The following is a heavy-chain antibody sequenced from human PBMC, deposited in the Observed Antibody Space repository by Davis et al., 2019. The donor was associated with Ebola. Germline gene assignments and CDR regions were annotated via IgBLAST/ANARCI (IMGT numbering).Heavy chain of an antibody. CDR3: AKVRLLGYDTLSGGFD. CDR1: GGSINSGDYS. Sequence: MPSETLSLTCAVSGGSINSGDYSWTWIRQPPGKGLEWIGYIYDSVNMYYNPSLKSRVTISVDRSKNQFSLKLNSVTAADTAVYYCAKVRLLGYDTLSGGFDWGQGTLVTVSS. J-gene: IGHJ4*02. V-gene: IGHV4-30-2*01. CDR2: IYDSVNM. D-gene: IGHD3-9*01.